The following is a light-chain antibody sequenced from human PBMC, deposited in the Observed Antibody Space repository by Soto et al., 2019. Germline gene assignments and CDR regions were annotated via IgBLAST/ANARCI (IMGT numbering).Light chain of an antibody. CDR2: AAS. V-gene: IGKV4-1*01. J-gene: IGKJ3*01. CDR1: QSVFYNSNNKNS. Sequence: DIVMTQSPDSLAVSLGDRATINCKSSQSVFYNSNNKNSLAWYQQKPGKAPKLLIYAASGLQSGVPSRFSGSGSGTDYSLTISSLQPEDFAAYYCQKSYSNPISCGPGTKVDIK. CDR3: QKSYSNPIS.